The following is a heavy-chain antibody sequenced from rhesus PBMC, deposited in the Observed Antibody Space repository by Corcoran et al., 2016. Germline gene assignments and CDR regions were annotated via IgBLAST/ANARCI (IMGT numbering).Heavy chain of an antibody. CDR1: GFTFSSYG. Sequence: EVQLVESGGGLVQPGGSLRLSCAASGFTFSSYGMHWVRQAPGKGLEWVAVISYDGSKKYYADSVKDRFTISRDNSKNMLYLQMNTLKLEDTAVYYCAGRGRGWYCRGGVCYAMYYFDYWGQGVLVTVSS. D-gene: IGHD2-8*01. CDR3: AGRGRGWYCRGGVCYAMYYFDY. CDR2: ISYDGSKK. J-gene: IGHJ4*01. V-gene: IGHV3-54*02.